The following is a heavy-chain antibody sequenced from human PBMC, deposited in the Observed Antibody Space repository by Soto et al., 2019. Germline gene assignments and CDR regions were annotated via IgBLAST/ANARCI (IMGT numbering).Heavy chain of an antibody. CDR2: IYSGGST. CDR1: GFTVSSNY. V-gene: IGHV3-66*01. Sequence: GGSLRLSCAASGFTVSSNYMSWVRQAPGKGLEWVSVIYSGGSTYYADSVKGRFTISRDNSKNTLYLQMNSKRAEYMAVYYCVLYGYGDPGAFDIWGQGTMVTVSS. CDR3: VLYGYGDPGAFDI. J-gene: IGHJ3*02. D-gene: IGHD5-18*01.